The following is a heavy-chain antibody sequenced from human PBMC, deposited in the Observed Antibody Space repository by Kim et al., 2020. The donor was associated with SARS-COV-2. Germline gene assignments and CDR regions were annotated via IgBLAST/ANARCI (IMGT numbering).Heavy chain of an antibody. Sequence: GGSLRLSCAASGFTFSSYAMSWVRQAPGKGLEWVSAISGSGGSTYYADSVKGRFTISRDNSKNTLYLQMNSLRAEDTAVYYCATPRGYYYDSSGYFRGYDYWGQGTLVTVSS. J-gene: IGHJ4*02. V-gene: IGHV3-23*01. D-gene: IGHD3-22*01. CDR1: GFTFSSYA. CDR3: ATPRGYYYDSSGYFRGYDY. CDR2: ISGSGGST.